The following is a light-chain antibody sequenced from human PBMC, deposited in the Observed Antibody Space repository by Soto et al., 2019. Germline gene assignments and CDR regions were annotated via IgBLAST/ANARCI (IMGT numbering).Light chain of an antibody. CDR1: QSVSSY. V-gene: IGKV3-11*01. Sequence: EIVLTQSPATLSLSPGERATLSCRASQSVSSYLAWYQQKPGQAPRLLIYDASNRATGIPARFSGSGSGTDFTLTISSLEPEDFAVYYCQQRSEVVGPGTKVDIK. CDR2: DAS. J-gene: IGKJ3*01. CDR3: QQRSEV.